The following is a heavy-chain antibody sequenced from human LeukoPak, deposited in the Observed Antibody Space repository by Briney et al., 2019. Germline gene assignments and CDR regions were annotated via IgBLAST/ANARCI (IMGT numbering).Heavy chain of an antibody. Sequence: GESLKISCKGSGYSFTSYWIGWVRQMPGKGLEWMGIIYPGDSDTRYSPSFQGQVTISADKSISTAYLQWSSLKASDTAMYYCARDVVGAGYSYGLNWFDPWGQGTLVTVSS. V-gene: IGHV5-51*01. D-gene: IGHD5-18*01. J-gene: IGHJ5*02. CDR2: IYPGDSDT. CDR3: ARDVVGAGYSYGLNWFDP. CDR1: GYSFTSYW.